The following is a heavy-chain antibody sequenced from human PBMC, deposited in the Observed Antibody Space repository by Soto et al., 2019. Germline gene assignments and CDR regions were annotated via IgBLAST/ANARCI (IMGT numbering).Heavy chain of an antibody. J-gene: IGHJ4*02. CDR3: ASRDPGTSVDY. CDR2: IYYSGST. Sequence: SSETLSLTCTVSGGSISTYYWSWIRQPPGKGLEWIGYIYYSGSTSYNPSLKSRVTISLDKSENQFSLKVTSLTAADTAVYYCASRDPGTSVDYWGQGTLVTVSS. D-gene: IGHD1-7*01. CDR1: GGSISTYY. V-gene: IGHV4-59*08.